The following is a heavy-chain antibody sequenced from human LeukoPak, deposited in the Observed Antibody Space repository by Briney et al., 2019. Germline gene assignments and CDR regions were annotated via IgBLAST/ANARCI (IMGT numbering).Heavy chain of an antibody. CDR3: ARPTHDYGDYYPFDY. V-gene: IGHV1-3*01. D-gene: IGHD4-17*01. J-gene: IGHJ4*02. Sequence: ASVKVSCKASGYTFTSYAMHWVRQAPGQRPEWMGWINAGNGNTKYSQKFQGRVTITRDTSASTAYMELSSLRSEDTAVYYCARPTHDYGDYYPFDYWGQGTLVTVSS. CDR1: GYTFTSYA. CDR2: INAGNGNT.